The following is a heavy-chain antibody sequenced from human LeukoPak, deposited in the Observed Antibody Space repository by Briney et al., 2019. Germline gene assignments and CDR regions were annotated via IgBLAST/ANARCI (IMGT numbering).Heavy chain of an antibody. J-gene: IGHJ4*02. Sequence: SETLSLTCTVSGGSISSYYWSWIRQPPGKGLEWIGYIYYSGSTNYNPSLKSRVTISVDTSKNQFSLKLSSVTAADTAVYYCARDLRVVVAARYFDYWGQGTLVTVSS. CDR3: ARDLRVVVAARYFDY. V-gene: IGHV4-59*01. CDR1: GGSISSYY. D-gene: IGHD2-15*01. CDR2: IYYSGST.